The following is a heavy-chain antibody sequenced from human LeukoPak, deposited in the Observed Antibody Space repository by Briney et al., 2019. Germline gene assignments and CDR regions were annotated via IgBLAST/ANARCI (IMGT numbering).Heavy chain of an antibody. Sequence: PGRSLRLSCAASGFTFSSYGMHWVRQAPGKGLEWVAVIWYDGSNKYYADSVKGRFTISRGNSKNTLYLQMNSLRAEDTAVYYCAREGGDYGSDYFDYWGQGTLVTVSS. CDR1: GFTFSSYG. V-gene: IGHV3-33*01. CDR3: AREGGDYGSDYFDY. D-gene: IGHD4-17*01. J-gene: IGHJ4*02. CDR2: IWYDGSNK.